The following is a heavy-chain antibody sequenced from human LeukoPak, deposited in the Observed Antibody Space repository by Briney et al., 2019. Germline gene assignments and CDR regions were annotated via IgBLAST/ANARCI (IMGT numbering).Heavy chain of an antibody. V-gene: IGHV4-39*07. D-gene: IGHD2-15*01. CDR1: GGSISSSSYY. CDR2: IYYSGST. J-gene: IGHJ5*02. CDR3: ARDAGSWNHDGNWFDP. Sequence: SETLSLTCTVSGGSISSSSYYWGWIRQPPGKGLEWIGSIYYSGSTYYNPSLKSRVTMSVDTSKNQFSLKLSSVTAADTAVYYCARDAGSWNHDGNWFDPWGQGTLVTVSS.